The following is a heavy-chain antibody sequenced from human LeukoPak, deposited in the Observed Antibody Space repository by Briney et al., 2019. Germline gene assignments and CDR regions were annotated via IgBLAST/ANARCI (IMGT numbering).Heavy chain of an antibody. D-gene: IGHD3-10*01. Sequence: GGSLRLSCAASGFTFSSYGMHWVRQAPGKGLEWVAVISYDGSNKYYADSVKGRFTISRDNSKNTLYLQMNSLRAEDTAVYYCAKDLFSYYYGSGSPSYNYGMDVWGQGTTVTVSS. J-gene: IGHJ6*02. V-gene: IGHV3-30*18. CDR1: GFTFSSYG. CDR3: AKDLFSYYYGSGSPSYNYGMDV. CDR2: ISYDGSNK.